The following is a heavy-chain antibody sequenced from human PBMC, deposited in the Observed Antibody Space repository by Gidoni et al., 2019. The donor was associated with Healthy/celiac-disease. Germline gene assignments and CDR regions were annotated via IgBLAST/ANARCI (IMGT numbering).Heavy chain of an antibody. V-gene: IGHV4-61*01. CDR2: IYYSGST. J-gene: IGHJ4*02. D-gene: IGHD3-22*01. Sequence: QVQLQESGPVLVKPSETLSLTCTVSGGSVSSGSYYWSWIRQPPGKGLEWIGYIYYSGSTNYNPSLKSRVTISVDTSKNQFSLKLSSVTAADTAVYYCAREGSSGYYLDYWGQGTLVTVSS. CDR3: AREGSSGYYLDY. CDR1: GGSVSSGSYY.